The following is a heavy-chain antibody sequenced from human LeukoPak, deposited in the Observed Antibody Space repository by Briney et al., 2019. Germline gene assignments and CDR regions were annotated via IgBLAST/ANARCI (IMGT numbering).Heavy chain of an antibody. J-gene: IGHJ6*02. CDR1: SGSMSHYY. V-gene: IGHV4-59*01. Sequence: SETLSLTCSVFSGSMSHYYWNWVRQSPGKGLEWIGYISYSGDAKYSPSLQSRVTISADTSKNQFSLKLGSVTAADTAMYYCVRVDGWGKTYYYGMDVWGPGTIVYVS. D-gene: IGHD3-16*01. CDR2: ISYSGDA. CDR3: VRVDGWGKTYYYGMDV.